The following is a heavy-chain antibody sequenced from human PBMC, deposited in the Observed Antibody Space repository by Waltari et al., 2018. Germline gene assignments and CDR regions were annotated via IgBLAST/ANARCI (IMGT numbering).Heavy chain of an antibody. V-gene: IGHV4-34*01. CDR1: GGSLSGYY. D-gene: IGHD3-3*01. Sequence: QVQLQQWGAGLLKPSETLSLTCDVYGGSLSGYYWSWIRQPPGKGREGIGEINHRGRTNYNPSLKSRVTISVDTSKNQFSLKLSSVSAADTAVYYCARGPPFYDFWSGYYEQYFQHWGQGTLVTVSS. CDR3: ARGPPFYDFWSGYYEQYFQH. J-gene: IGHJ1*01. CDR2: INHRGRT.